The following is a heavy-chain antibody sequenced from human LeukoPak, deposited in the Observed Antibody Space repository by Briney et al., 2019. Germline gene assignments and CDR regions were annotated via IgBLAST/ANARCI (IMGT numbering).Heavy chain of an antibody. D-gene: IGHD3-10*01. CDR3: ARTRGSHPSPFDS. J-gene: IGHJ4*02. CDR1: GFTFSTYY. CDR2: ITTSSSYI. V-gene: IGHV3-21*04. Sequence: GGSLRLSCAASGFTFSTYYMNWVRQAPGKGLEWVSSITTSSSYIYYADSVKGRFTISRDNAKNSLYLQMNSLRAEDTAVYYCARTRGSHPSPFDSWGQGTLVTVSS.